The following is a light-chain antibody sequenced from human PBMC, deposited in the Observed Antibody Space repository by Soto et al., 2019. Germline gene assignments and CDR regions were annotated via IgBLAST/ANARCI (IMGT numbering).Light chain of an antibody. CDR1: HNLGSGY. CDR3: QQYATSPRT. Sequence: ILLTQSPGTLSLSPGERATLSCSASHNLGSGYLAWYQQKPGQAPRILIYAASSRATGVPDRFSGSGSGTDFTLSISRLEPEDFAVYYCQQYATSPRTFGQRTMADIK. J-gene: IGKJ1*01. V-gene: IGKV3-20*01. CDR2: AAS.